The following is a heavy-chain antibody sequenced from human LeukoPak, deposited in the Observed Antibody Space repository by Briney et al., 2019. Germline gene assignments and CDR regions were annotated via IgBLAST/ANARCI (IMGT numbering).Heavy chain of an antibody. CDR3: ARGPTDYGDYMDY. CDR1: GGSFRGYY. Sequence: SETLSLTCAVYGGSFRGYYWSWIRQPPGKGLEWIGEINHSGSTNYNPSLKSRVTISVDTSKNQFSLKLSSVTAADTAVYYCARGPTDYGDYMDYWGQGTLVTVSS. D-gene: IGHD4-17*01. CDR2: INHSGST. V-gene: IGHV4-34*01. J-gene: IGHJ4*02.